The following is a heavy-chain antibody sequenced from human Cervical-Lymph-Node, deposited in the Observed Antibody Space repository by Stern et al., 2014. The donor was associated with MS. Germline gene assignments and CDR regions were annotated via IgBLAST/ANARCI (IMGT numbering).Heavy chain of an antibody. CDR2: VNPTASRT. CDR3: ASPLPYAN. Sequence: QVQLVQSGAEVKKPGASVKVSCKASGNTFASYPIHWLRQAPGQGPVWMGIVNPTASRTTYAQTVQGRVTMTRDTSTKTVYMELSSLKAEHTAMYFCASPLPYANWGQGTRVTVSS. J-gene: IGHJ1*01. CDR1: GNTFASYP. V-gene: IGHV1-46*03. D-gene: IGHD4-17*01.